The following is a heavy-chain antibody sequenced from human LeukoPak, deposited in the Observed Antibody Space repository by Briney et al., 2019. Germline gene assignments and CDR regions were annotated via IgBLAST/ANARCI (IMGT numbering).Heavy chain of an antibody. CDR3: ASAAAGTYNWFDP. CDR2: IRYDGSNK. V-gene: IGHV3-30*02. Sequence: GGSLRLSCAASGFTFSSYGMHWVRQAPGKGLEWVAFIRYDGSNKYYAGSVKGRFTISRDNSKNTLYLQMNSLRAEDTAVYYCASAAAGTYNWFDPWGQGTLVTVSS. D-gene: IGHD6-13*01. CDR1: GFTFSSYG. J-gene: IGHJ5*02.